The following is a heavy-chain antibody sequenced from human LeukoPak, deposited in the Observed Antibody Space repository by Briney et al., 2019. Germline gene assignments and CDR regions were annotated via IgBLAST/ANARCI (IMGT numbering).Heavy chain of an antibody. J-gene: IGHJ4*02. V-gene: IGHV1-2*02. Sequence: ASVKVSCKASGGTFSSYAISWVRQAPGEGLEWMGWINTGSGGTNYAQKFQGRVTMTRDTSISTTYMELSRLTSDDTAVYYCARDGGFDYWGQGTLVTVSS. CDR3: ARDGGFDY. D-gene: IGHD3-16*01. CDR1: GGTFSSYA. CDR2: INTGSGGT.